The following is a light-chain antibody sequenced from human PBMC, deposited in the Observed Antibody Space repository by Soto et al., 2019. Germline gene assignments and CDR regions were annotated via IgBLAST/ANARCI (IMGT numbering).Light chain of an antibody. Sequence: EMVLTQSPATLSLSPGERATLSCRASQSVNSNYLAWYQQKPGQAPRLLIHGASSRATGIPDRFSGSGSGTDFTLTISRLEPEDFAVYYCQQYGSSITFGPGTKVNIK. CDR3: QQYGSSIT. CDR2: GAS. CDR1: QSVNSNY. J-gene: IGKJ3*01. V-gene: IGKV3-20*01.